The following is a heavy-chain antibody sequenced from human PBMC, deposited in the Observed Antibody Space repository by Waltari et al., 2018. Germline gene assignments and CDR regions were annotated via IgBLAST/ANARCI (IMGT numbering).Heavy chain of an antibody. D-gene: IGHD1-26*01. V-gene: IGHV4-61*09. CDR2: IYTSGST. J-gene: IGHJ4*02. CDR3: ARDPALGGGATLFDY. CDR1: GGSISSGSYY. Sequence: QVQLQESGPGLVKPSQTLSLTCTVSGGSISSGSYYWRWIRQPAGKGLEWIGYIYTSGSTNYNPSLKSRVTISVDTSKNQFSLKLSSVTAADTAVYYCARDPALGGGATLFDYWGQGTLVTVSS.